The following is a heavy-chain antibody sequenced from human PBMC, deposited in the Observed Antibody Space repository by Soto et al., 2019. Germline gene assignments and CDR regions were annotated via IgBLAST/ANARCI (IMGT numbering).Heavy chain of an antibody. CDR2: ISWNSGSI. D-gene: IGHD6-19*01. J-gene: IGHJ4*02. CDR3: AKDRGLVLSFYFDY. V-gene: IGHV3-9*01. Sequence: EVQLVESGGGLVQPGRSLRLSCAASGFTFDDYAMHWVRQAPGKGLECVSGISWNSGSIGYADSVKGRFTISRDNAKNSLYLQMNSLRAEDTALYYCAKDRGLVLSFYFDYWGQGTLVTVSS. CDR1: GFTFDDYA.